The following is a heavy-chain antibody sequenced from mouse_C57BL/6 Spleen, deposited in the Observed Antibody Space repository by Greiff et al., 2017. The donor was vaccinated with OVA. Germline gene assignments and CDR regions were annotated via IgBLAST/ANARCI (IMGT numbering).Heavy chain of an antibody. Sequence: QVQLQQPGAELVKPGASVKLSCKASGYTFTSYWMHWVKQRPGQGLEWIGMIHPNSGSTNYNEKFKSKATLTVDKSSSTAYMQLSSLTSEDSAVYYGARGGTGVARYFDVWGTGTTVTVSS. J-gene: IGHJ1*03. CDR2: IHPNSGST. V-gene: IGHV1-64*01. D-gene: IGHD1-1*01. CDR1: GYTFTSYW. CDR3: ARGGTGVARYFDV.